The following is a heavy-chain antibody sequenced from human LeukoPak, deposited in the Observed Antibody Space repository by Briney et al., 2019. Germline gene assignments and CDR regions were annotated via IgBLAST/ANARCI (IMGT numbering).Heavy chain of an antibody. D-gene: IGHD3-10*01. J-gene: IGHJ4*02. CDR2: IYYSGST. V-gene: IGHV4-30-4*01. CDR1: GGSISSGDYY. Sequence: SQTLSITCTVSGGSISSGDYYCSWIRQPPGKGLEWTGYIYYSGSTYYNPSLKSRVTITVDTSKNQFSLKLSSVTAADTAVYYCASWGSGSFGDYRGQGTLVTVSS. CDR3: ASWGSGSFGDY.